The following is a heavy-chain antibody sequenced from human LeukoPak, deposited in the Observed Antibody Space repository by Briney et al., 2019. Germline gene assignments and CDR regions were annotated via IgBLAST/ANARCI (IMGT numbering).Heavy chain of an antibody. CDR3: ARDRYGDYDVILDY. J-gene: IGHJ4*02. CDR1: GFTFSSYS. Sequence: GGSLRLSCAASGFTFSSYSMNWVRQAPGKGLEWVSSISSSSSYIYYADSVKGRFTISRDNAKNSLYLQMNSLRAEDTAVYYCARDRYGDYDVILDYWGQGTLVTVSS. V-gene: IGHV3-21*01. CDR2: ISSSSSYI. D-gene: IGHD4-17*01.